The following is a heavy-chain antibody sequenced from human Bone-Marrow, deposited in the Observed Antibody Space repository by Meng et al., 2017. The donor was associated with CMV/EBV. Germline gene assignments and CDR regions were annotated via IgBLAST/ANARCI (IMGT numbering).Heavy chain of an antibody. V-gene: IGHV4-30-4*08. Sequence: LRLACTVSGGSISIGDYYWSWIRQPPGKGLEWIGYIYYSGSTYYNPSLKSRVTISVDTSKNQFSLKLSSVTAADTAVYYCARGQIITVLLWFGESFGWFDPWGQGTMVTGSS. CDR2: IYYSGST. D-gene: IGHD3-10*01. CDR3: ARGQIITVLLWFGESFGWFDP. J-gene: IGHJ5*02. CDR1: GGSISIGDYY.